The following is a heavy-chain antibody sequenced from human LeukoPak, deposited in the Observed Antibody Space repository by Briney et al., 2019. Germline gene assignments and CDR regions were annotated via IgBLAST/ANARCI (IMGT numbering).Heavy chain of an antibody. CDR1: GFTFKSYA. CDR3: ATLYSSGWYSTVGDY. D-gene: IGHD6-19*01. V-gene: IGHV3-23*01. J-gene: IGHJ4*02. Sequence: SGGSLRLSCAASGFTFKSYAMSWVRQAPGKRLEWVSTISGSGRSTYYANSVKGRFTISRDNSKNTLNLQMNSPRAEDTAVYYCATLYSSGWYSTVGDYWGQGTLVTVSS. CDR2: ISGSGRST.